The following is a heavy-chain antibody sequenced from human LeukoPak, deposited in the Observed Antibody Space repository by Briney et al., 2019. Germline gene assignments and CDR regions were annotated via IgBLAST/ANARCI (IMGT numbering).Heavy chain of an antibody. CDR2: IYTSGST. Sequence: SETLSLTCTVSGGSISSGSYYWSWIRQPSGKGLEWIGRIYTSGSTNYNPSLKSRVTISVDTSKNQFSLKLSSVTAADTAVYYCARAVDTTNRRYYYYMDVWGKGTTVTISS. D-gene: IGHD5-18*01. J-gene: IGHJ6*03. V-gene: IGHV4-61*02. CDR3: ARAVDTTNRRYYYYMDV. CDR1: GGSISSGSYY.